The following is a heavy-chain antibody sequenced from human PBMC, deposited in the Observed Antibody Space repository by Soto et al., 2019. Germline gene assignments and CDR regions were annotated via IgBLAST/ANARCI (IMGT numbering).Heavy chain of an antibody. V-gene: IGHV3-64D*06. D-gene: IGHD6-19*01. CDR2: ISSNGGST. Sequence: PGGSLRLSCSASGFTFSSYAMHWVRQAPGKGLEYVPAISSNGGSTYYADSVKGRFTISRDNSKNTLYLQMSSLRAEDTAVYYCVKNLAKYSSKPDYWGQGTLVTVSS. J-gene: IGHJ4*02. CDR3: VKNLAKYSSKPDY. CDR1: GFTFSSYA.